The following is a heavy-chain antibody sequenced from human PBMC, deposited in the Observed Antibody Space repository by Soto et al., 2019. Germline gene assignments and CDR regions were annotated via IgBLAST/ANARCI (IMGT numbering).Heavy chain of an antibody. J-gene: IGHJ1*01. D-gene: IGHD3-10*01. Sequence: GGSLRRCCAASGFTFSSYSMNCVRQAPGKVLELFSYISSSSSTIYYADSVKGRFTISRDNSKNSLYLQMNSLRDEDTAVYYCERERSWAYSGEAEYFQHWGQGTLVTVSS. V-gene: IGHV3-48*02. CDR2: ISSSSSTI. CDR3: ERERSWAYSGEAEYFQH. CDR1: GFTFSSYS.